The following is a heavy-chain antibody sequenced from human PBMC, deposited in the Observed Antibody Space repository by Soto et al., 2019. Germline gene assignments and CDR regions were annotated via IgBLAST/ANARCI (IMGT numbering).Heavy chain of an antibody. Sequence: QVQLVQSGPEVKKPGSSVKVSCKASGGPFSNDIITWVRQAPGQGLEWMGRIIPFLNTATYAQKFQGRVTITADRSTGTAYMELNSLRSEDTAVYYCARDSPIGSTFSGYDAIDYWGQGTLVTVSS. V-gene: IGHV1-69*08. CDR2: IIPFLNTA. CDR1: GGPFSNDI. J-gene: IGHJ4*02. D-gene: IGHD5-12*01. CDR3: ARDSPIGSTFSGYDAIDY.